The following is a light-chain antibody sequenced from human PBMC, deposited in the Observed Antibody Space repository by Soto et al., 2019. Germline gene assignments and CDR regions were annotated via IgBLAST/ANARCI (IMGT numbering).Light chain of an antibody. CDR1: QGISNK. CDR2: AAS. CDR3: QKYDTAPLT. Sequence: DNQMTQSPSSLPASVGDTVIITCRASQGISNKLAWYQQKPGKVPKLLIYAASTLQSGVPSRFSGSGSGTDFTLTISSLQPEDFATYYCQKYDTAPLTFGGGTKVEVK. V-gene: IGKV1-27*01. J-gene: IGKJ4*01.